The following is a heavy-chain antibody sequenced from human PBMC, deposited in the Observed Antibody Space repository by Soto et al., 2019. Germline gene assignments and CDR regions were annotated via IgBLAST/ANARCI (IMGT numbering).Heavy chain of an antibody. D-gene: IGHD3-10*01. CDR2: INPSGGST. V-gene: IGHV1-46*01. Sequence: QVQLVQSGAEVKKPGASVKVSCKASGYTFTSYYMHWVRQAPGQGLEWMGIINPSGGSTTYAQKFQGRVTMTRDTSTSTVYMELRSLRSEDTAVYYCARALPTITMVRGVIIWGKKNWFDPWGQGTLVTVSS. J-gene: IGHJ5*02. CDR3: ARALPTITMVRGVIIWGKKNWFDP. CDR1: GYTFTSYY.